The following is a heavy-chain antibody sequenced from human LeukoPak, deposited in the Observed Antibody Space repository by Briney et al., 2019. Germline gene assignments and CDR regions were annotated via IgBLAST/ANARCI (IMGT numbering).Heavy chain of an antibody. CDR2: IYYSGST. J-gene: IGHJ4*02. Sequence: GSLRLSCVASGFPFSSYWMTWVRQPPGKGLEWIGSIYYSGSTYYNPSLKSRVTISVDTSKNQFSLKLSSVTAADTAVYYCARHGPAAHQTHTFDYWGQGTLVTVSS. D-gene: IGHD2-2*01. CDR1: GFPFSSYW. CDR3: ARHGPAAHQTHTFDY. V-gene: IGHV4-39*01.